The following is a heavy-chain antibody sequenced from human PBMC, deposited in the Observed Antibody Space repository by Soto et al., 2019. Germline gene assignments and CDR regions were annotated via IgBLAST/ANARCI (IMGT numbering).Heavy chain of an antibody. CDR1: GGSISTYY. J-gene: IGHJ5*02. CDR3: ARDVYSSGFHP. V-gene: IGHV4-4*07. Sequence: SETLSLTCTVSGGSISTYYWSWIRQPAGKGLEWIGRIYTSGSTNFNPSLRGRVTMSLITSKNQFSLELTSVTAADTAVYYCARDVYSSGFHPWAQGTRVTV. D-gene: IGHD6-19*01. CDR2: IYTSGST.